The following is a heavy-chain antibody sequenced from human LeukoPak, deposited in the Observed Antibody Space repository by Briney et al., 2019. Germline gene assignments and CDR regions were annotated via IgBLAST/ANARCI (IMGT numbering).Heavy chain of an antibody. CDR2: IIPIFGTA. Sequence: GASVKVSCKASGGTFISYAISWVRQAPGQGLEWMGGIIPIFGTANYAQKFQGRVTITADESTSTAYMELSSLRSEDTAVYYCARIHDSSGYYPYYFDYWGQGTLVTVSS. V-gene: IGHV1-69*13. D-gene: IGHD3-22*01. J-gene: IGHJ4*02. CDR1: GGTFISYA. CDR3: ARIHDSSGYYPYYFDY.